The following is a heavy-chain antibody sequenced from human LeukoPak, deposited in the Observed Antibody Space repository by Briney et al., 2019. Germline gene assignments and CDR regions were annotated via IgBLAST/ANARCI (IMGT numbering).Heavy chain of an antibody. D-gene: IGHD1-26*01. CDR1: GGSISSSSYY. CDR3: ASIIVGVTPQH. J-gene: IGHJ1*01. CDR2: IYYSGST. V-gene: IGHV4-39*01. Sequence: PSETLSLTCTVSGGSISSSSYYWGWIRPPPGKGLEWIGSIYYSGSTYYNPSLKSRVTISVDTSKNQFSLKLSSVTAADTAVYYCASIIVGVTPQHWGQGTLVTVSS.